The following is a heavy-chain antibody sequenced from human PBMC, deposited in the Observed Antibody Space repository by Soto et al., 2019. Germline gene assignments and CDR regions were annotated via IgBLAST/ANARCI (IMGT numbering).Heavy chain of an antibody. Sequence: RHEWMGWINAGNGNTKYSQKFQGRVTITRDTSASTAYMELSSLRSEDTAVYYCSRDHTEQLVEGDPYYFDYWGQGTLVTVSS. CDR2: INAGNGNT. J-gene: IGHJ4*02. CDR3: SRDHTEQLVEGDPYYFDY. D-gene: IGHD6-13*01. V-gene: IGHV1-3*01.